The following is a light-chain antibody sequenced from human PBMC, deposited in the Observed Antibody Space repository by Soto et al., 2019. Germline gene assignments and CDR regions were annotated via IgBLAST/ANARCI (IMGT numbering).Light chain of an antibody. CDR1: SSDVGSYNL. CDR3: CSYTSSSTWV. CDR2: DGS. Sequence: QPVLTQPASVSDSPGQSITIPCTGASSDVGSYNLVSWYQQHPGKAPKLMIYDGSIRPPGVSNRFSASKSGNTASLTISGLQAEDEADYYCCSYTSSSTWVFGGGTKLTVL. J-gene: IGLJ3*02. V-gene: IGLV2-23*01.